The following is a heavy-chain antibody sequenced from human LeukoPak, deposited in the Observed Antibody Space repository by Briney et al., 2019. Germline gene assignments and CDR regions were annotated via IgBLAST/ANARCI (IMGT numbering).Heavy chain of an antibody. D-gene: IGHD3-10*01. CDR2: INHSGST. J-gene: IGHJ6*02. Sequence: PSETLSFTCAVYGGSFSGYYWSWSRQPPGKGLEWSGEINHSGSTNYNPSLKSRVTISVDTSKNPFSLKLSSVTAADTAVYYCARGRGKITMVRGSLLWGSFGGMDVWGQGTTVTVSS. CDR3: ARGRGKITMVRGSLLWGSFGGMDV. V-gene: IGHV4-34*01. CDR1: GGSFSGYY.